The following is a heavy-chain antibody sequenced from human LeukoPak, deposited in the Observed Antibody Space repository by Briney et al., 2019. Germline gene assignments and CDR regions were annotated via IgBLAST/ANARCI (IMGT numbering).Heavy chain of an antibody. CDR3: ARFETVAAKPFEY. D-gene: IGHD6-19*01. Sequence: GGSLRLSCAASGFTFSNYWMSWVRQAPGKGLEWVANIKQDGSEKYYVDSVKGRFTISRDNAENLVYLHMNSLRGEDTAVYYCARFETVAAKPFEYWGQGTLVTVSS. CDR1: GFTFSNYW. J-gene: IGHJ4*02. V-gene: IGHV3-7*01. CDR2: IKQDGSEK.